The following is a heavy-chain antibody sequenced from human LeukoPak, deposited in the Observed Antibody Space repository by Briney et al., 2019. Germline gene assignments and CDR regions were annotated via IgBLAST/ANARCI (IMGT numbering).Heavy chain of an antibody. J-gene: IGHJ4*02. CDR1: GFTVSGNY. V-gene: IGHV3-53*01. CDR3: ARNGYSSSWYRN. Sequence: GGALRLSCAASGFTVSGNYMSWVRQAPGKGLEWVSVIYSGGRTYYADSVKSRFTNSRDNSKNTLYLQMNSLTAEDTAVYYCARNGYSSSWYRNWGQGTLVTVSS. CDR2: IYSGGRT. D-gene: IGHD6-13*01.